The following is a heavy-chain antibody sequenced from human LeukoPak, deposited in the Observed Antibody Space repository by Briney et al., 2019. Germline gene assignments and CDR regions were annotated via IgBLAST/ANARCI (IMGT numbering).Heavy chain of an antibody. V-gene: IGHV3-30*02. CDR2: IRYDGSNK. Sequence: GGSLRLSCAASGFTFSSYGMHWVRQAPGKGLEWVAFIRYDGSNKYYADSVKGRFIISRDNAKNSLYLQMNSLRAEDTAVYYCARGVAVWFGELFAFDGWGQGTLVTVSS. J-gene: IGHJ4*02. D-gene: IGHD3-10*01. CDR1: GFTFSSYG. CDR3: ARGVAVWFGELFAFDG.